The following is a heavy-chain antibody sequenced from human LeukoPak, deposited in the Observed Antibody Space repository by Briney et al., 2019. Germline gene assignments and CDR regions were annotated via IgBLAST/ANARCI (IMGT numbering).Heavy chain of an antibody. Sequence: GVLRLSCAASGFTFSSYAMSWVRQSPVKGLEWIGEIYLYGTTNYNPSFTSRVTMSVDRSRNQFSLKLTSVTAADTAVYYCAEQKWEQRGRDYYFNGLDVWGPGTTVIVSS. J-gene: IGHJ6*02. CDR3: AEQKWEQRGRDYYFNGLDV. CDR2: IYLYGTT. D-gene: IGHD1-26*01. CDR1: GFTFSSYAM. V-gene: IGHV4-4*02.